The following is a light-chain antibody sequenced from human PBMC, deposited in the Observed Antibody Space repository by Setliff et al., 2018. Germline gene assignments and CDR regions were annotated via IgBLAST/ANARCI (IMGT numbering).Light chain of an antibody. J-gene: IGLJ1*01. Sequence: QSVLTQPPSASGTPGQRVTISCSGSSSNIGSNTVNWYQQLPGTAPKLLIYSNNQRPSGDPDRFSGSESGTSASLAISGLQSEDEADYYCAAWDDSLNGHVFGTGTKVTV. CDR1: SSNIGSNT. CDR3: AAWDDSLNGHV. V-gene: IGLV1-44*01. CDR2: SNN.